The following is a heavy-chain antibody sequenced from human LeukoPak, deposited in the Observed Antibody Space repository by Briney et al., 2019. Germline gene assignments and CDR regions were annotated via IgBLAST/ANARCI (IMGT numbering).Heavy chain of an antibody. D-gene: IGHD2-21*01. J-gene: IGHJ5*02. CDR3: ASGVDSTGA. CDR2: IYYSGST. V-gene: IGHV4-39*01. Sequence: PSETLSLTCTVSGGSISSSSYYWGWIRQPPGTGLEWIGSIYYSGSTYYNPSLKSRVTISVDTSKNQFSLKLSSVTPEDTAVYYCASGVDSTGAWGQGTLVTVSS. CDR1: GGSISSSSYY.